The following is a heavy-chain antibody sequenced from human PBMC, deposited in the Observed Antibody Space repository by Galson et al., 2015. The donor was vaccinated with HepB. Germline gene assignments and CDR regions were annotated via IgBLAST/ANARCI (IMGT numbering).Heavy chain of an antibody. D-gene: IGHD3-10*01. Sequence: SLRLSCAASGFTFSGSAMHWVRQASGKGLEWVGRIRSKANSYATAYAASVKGRFTISRDDSKNTAYLQMNSLKTEDTAVYYCTRPNSKYYYGSGSYYTKWGQGTLVTVSS. CDR3: TRPNSKYYYGSGSYYTK. CDR1: GFTFSGSA. CDR2: IRSKANSYAT. V-gene: IGHV3-73*01. J-gene: IGHJ4*02.